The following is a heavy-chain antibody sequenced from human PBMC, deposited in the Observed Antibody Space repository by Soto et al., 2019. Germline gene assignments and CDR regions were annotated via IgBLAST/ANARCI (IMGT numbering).Heavy chain of an antibody. D-gene: IGHD3-10*01. CDR3: AKALGGLGSYGRDYYYYYYMDV. CDR2: ISGSGGST. J-gene: IGHJ6*03. V-gene: IGHV3-23*01. Sequence: PGGSLRLSCAASGFTFSSYAMSWVRQAPGKGLEWVSAISGSGGSTYYADSVKGRFTISRDNSKNTLYLQMNSLRAEDTAVYYCAKALGGLGSYGRDYYYYYYMDVWGKGTTVTVSS. CDR1: GFTFSSYA.